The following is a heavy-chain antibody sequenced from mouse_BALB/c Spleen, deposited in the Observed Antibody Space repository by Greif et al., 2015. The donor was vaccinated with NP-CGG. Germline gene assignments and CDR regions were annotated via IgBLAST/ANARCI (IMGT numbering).Heavy chain of an antibody. Sequence: EVKLMESGGGLVKPGGSLKLSCAASGFTFSSYAMSWVRQTPEKRLEWVATISSGGSYTYYPDSVKGRFTISRDNAKNTLCLQMSSLRFEDTAMYYCAGTATHFDYWGQGTTLTVSS. V-gene: IGHV5-9-1*01. CDR2: ISSGGSYT. D-gene: IGHD1-2*01. J-gene: IGHJ2*01. CDR1: GFTFSSYA. CDR3: AGTATHFDY.